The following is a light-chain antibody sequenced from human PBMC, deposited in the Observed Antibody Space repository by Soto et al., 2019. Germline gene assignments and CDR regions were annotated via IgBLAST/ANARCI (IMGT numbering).Light chain of an antibody. Sequence: DIVMTQSPLSLPVTPGEPASISCRSSQSLLHCNGYNYLDWYLQKPGQSPQLLIYLGSNRASGVPDRFSGSGSGTDFTLKISRVEAEDVGVYYCMQPLQSWKFGQGTKVDIK. CDR3: MQPLQSWK. CDR1: QSLLHCNGYNY. CDR2: LGS. V-gene: IGKV2-28*01. J-gene: IGKJ1*01.